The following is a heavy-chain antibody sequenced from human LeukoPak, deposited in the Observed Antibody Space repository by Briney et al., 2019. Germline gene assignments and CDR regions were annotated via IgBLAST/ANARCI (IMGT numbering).Heavy chain of an antibody. V-gene: IGHV3-21*01. CDR3: ARDGSTVVVPAAMGS. D-gene: IGHD2-2*01. CDR2: ISGSSSYI. J-gene: IGHJ5*02. Sequence: GGSLRLSCAASGFTLSSYSMNWVRQAPGKGLEWVSSISGSSSYIYYADSVKGRFTISRDNAKNSLYLQMNSLRAEDTAVYYCARDGSTVVVPAAMGSWGQGTLVTVSS. CDR1: GFTLSSYS.